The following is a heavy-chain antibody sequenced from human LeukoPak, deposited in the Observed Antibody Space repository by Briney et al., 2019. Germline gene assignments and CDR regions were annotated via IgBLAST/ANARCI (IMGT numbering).Heavy chain of an antibody. J-gene: IGHJ6*02. D-gene: IGHD2-2*01. CDR3: APHLSVVVPGAQYGMDV. V-gene: IGHV3-74*01. CDR2: INSDESST. CDR1: GFTFSSFW. Sequence: GGSLRLSCGASGFTFSSFWMHWVRQAPGKGLVWVSRINSDESSTSYADSVKGRFTISRDNAKNMLYLQMNSLRAEDTAVYYCAPHLSVVVPGAQYGMDVWGQGTTVTVSS.